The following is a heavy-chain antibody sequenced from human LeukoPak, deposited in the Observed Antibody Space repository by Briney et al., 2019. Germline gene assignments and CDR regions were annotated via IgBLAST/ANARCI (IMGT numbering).Heavy chain of an antibody. CDR1: GYTFTSYG. CDR3: ARDGESGDYVLISSWFDP. D-gene: IGHD4-17*01. V-gene: IGHV1-18*01. Sequence: ASVKVSCTASGYTFTSYGISWVRQAPGQGLEWMGWISAYNGNTNYAQKRQGRVTMTTDTSTTTAYMELRSLRSDDTAVYYCARDGESGDYVLISSWFDPWGQGTLVTVSS. CDR2: ISAYNGNT. J-gene: IGHJ5*02.